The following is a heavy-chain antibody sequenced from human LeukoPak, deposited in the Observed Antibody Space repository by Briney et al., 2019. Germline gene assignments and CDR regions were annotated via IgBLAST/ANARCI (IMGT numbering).Heavy chain of an antibody. CDR2: ISAYNGNT. V-gene: IGHV1-18*04. CDR3: AWRRLGGYSGYDLGDSSGWYYFDY. CDR1: GYTFTGYY. J-gene: IGHJ4*02. Sequence: AASVKVSCKASGYTFTGYYMHWVRQAPGQGLEWMGWISAYNGNTNYAQKLQGRVTMTTDTSTSTAYMELRSLRSDDTAVYYCAWRRLGGYSGYDLGDSSGWYYFDYWGQGTLVTVSS. D-gene: IGHD5-12*01.